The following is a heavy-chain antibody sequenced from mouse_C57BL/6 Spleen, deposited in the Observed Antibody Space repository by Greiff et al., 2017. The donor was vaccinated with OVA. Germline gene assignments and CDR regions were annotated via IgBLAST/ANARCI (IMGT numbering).Heavy chain of an antibody. CDR1: TSYW. J-gene: IGHJ2*01. CDR3: ARGLFDY. Sequence: VQLQQPGAELVKPGASVKMSFTSYWITWVKQRPGQGLERIGDIYPGSGSTNYNEKFKSKATLTVDTSSSTAYMQLSSLTSEDSAVYYCARGLFDYWGQGTTLTVSS. V-gene: IGHV1-55*01. D-gene: IGHD1-1*01. CDR2: IYPGSGST.